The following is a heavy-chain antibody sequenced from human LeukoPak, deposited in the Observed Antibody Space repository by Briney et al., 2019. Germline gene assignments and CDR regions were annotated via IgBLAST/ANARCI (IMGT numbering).Heavy chain of an antibody. CDR3: ARLRSPGDFDY. J-gene: IGHJ4*02. CDR2: IYYSGST. CDR1: GFTFSTFA. D-gene: IGHD1-26*01. V-gene: IGHV4-59*12. Sequence: GSLRLSCAASGFTFSTFAMIWVRQPPGKGLEWIGYIYYSGSTNYNPSLKSRVTISVDTSKNQFSLRLSSVTAADTAMYYCARLRSPGDFDYWGQGTLVTVSS.